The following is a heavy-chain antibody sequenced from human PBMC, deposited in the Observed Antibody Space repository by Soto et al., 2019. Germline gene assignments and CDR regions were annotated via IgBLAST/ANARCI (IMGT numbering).Heavy chain of an antibody. V-gene: IGHV4-59*01. Sequence: ASETLSLTCTVSGGSISSYYWSWIRQPPGRGLEWIGYIYYSGSTNYNPSLKSRVTISVDTSKNQFSLKLSSVTDADTDVYYCVRDLEAAGWFDPWCQGILVTVS. CDR3: VRDLEAAGWFDP. CDR2: IYYSGST. D-gene: IGHD6-13*01. J-gene: IGHJ5*02. CDR1: GGSISSYY.